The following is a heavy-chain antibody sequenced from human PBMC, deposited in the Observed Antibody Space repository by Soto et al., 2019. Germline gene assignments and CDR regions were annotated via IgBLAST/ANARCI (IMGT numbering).Heavy chain of an antibody. CDR2: FDPEDGET. CDR3: ATIGSNYYYYGMDV. D-gene: IGHD3-10*01. CDR1: GYTLTELS. V-gene: IGHV1-24*01. Sequence: ASVKVSGKVSGYTLTELSMHWVRQAPGKGLEWMGGFDPEDGETIYAQKFQGRVTMTEDTSTDTAYMELSSLRSEDTAVYYCATIGSNYYYYGMDVWGQGTTVTVSS. J-gene: IGHJ6*02.